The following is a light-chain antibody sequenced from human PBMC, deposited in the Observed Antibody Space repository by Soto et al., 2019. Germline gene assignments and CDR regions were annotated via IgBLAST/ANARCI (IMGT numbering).Light chain of an antibody. CDR3: QQYNNWPGT. V-gene: IGKV3-15*01. J-gene: IGKJ4*01. CDR1: QSVSNN. Sequence: EIVMTQSPATLSVSPGARATLSCRASQSVSNNLAWYQQKPGQAPRLLIYGASTRATGIPARFSGSGSGTEFTLTISSLQSEDFAVYYCQQYNNWPGTFGGGTVVEIK. CDR2: GAS.